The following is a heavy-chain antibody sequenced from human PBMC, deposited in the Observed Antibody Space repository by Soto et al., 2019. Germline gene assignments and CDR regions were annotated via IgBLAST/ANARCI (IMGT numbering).Heavy chain of an antibody. D-gene: IGHD3-10*01. CDR1: GFIFSSFW. CDR2: INGDGASL. Sequence: EVRLEEAGGGFVQPGGALRVSCSGSGFIFSSFWMHWVRQGPGKGLEWVSRINGDGASLAYADSVKGRFSISRDNVKNTLHLPITSLGGDDSAVYFCAREGSLGLDVWGRGTTVTVAS. J-gene: IGHJ6*02. CDR3: AREGSLGLDV. V-gene: IGHV3-74*03.